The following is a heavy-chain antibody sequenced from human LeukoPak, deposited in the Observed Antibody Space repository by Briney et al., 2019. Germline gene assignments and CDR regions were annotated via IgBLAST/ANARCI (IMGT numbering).Heavy chain of an antibody. Sequence: ASVKVSCKPSGYTFTDSYIHWVRQAPGGRLLWMGWISPNNGDTKYAEDFQDRVTMTRDTSINTAYMELTGLTPDDTAVYYCVRSPIGASAYWGRGTLVTVSS. CDR2: ISPNNGDT. V-gene: IGHV1-2*02. CDR1: GYTFTDSY. CDR3: VRSPIGASAY. D-gene: IGHD3-10*01. J-gene: IGHJ4*02.